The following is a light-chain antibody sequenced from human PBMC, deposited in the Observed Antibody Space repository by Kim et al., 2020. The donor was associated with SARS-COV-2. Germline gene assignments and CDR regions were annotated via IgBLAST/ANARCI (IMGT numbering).Light chain of an antibody. CDR3: QQYAYWRA. CDR1: QSISSS. J-gene: IGKJ5*01. CDR2: GAS. Sequence: PGERATRSCRASQSISSSLAWYHQKPGQAPRVLIYGASARATGVPARFSGSGSGTEFTLTISNLQSEDFAVYYCQQYAYWRAFGQGTRLEIK. V-gene: IGKV3-15*01.